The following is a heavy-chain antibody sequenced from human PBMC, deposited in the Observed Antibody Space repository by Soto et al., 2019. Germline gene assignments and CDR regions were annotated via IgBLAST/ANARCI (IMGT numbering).Heavy chain of an antibody. D-gene: IGHD6-13*01. J-gene: IGHJ4*02. V-gene: IGHV4-39*01. Sequence: QLQLQESGPGLVKPSETLSLTCTVSGGSISSSSYYWGWIRQPPGKGLEWIGSIYYSGSTYYNPSLKSRVTISVDTSKNQFSLKLSSVTAADTAVYYCARPSSSWSIYFDYWGQGTLVTVSS. CDR1: GGSISSSSYY. CDR3: ARPSSSWSIYFDY. CDR2: IYYSGST.